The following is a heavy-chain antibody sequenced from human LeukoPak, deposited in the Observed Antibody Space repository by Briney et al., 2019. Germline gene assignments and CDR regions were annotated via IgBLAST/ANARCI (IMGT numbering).Heavy chain of an antibody. J-gene: IGHJ5*02. CDR2: INPNSGGT. Sequence: ASVKVSCKASGYTFTGYYMHWVRQAPGQELEWMGWINPNSGGTNYAQKFQGRVTMTRDTSISTAYMELSRLRSDDTAVYYCARERRGYCTNGVCFPFDPWGQGTLVTVSS. CDR3: ARERRGYCTNGVCFPFDP. CDR1: GYTFTGYY. V-gene: IGHV1-2*02. D-gene: IGHD2-8*01.